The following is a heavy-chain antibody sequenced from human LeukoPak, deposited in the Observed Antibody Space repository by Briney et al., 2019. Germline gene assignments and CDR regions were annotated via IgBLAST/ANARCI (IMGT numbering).Heavy chain of an antibody. CDR1: AFSLNAYN. CDR2: ISYTGTYI. J-gene: IGHJ4*02. D-gene: IGHD1-26*01. V-gene: IGHV3-21*04. Sequence: GGSPRLSCAASAFSLNAYNMNWVRQAPGKGLEWVSSISYTGTYIYYADSVKGRFTISRDNAQNSLYLQMNSLRAEDTAIYYCVRDRGTYRPIDYWGQGTLVTVSS. CDR3: VRDRGTYRPIDY.